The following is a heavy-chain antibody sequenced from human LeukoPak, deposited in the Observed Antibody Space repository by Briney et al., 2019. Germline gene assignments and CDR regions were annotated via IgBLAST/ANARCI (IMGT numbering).Heavy chain of an antibody. J-gene: IGHJ4*02. CDR2: IKQDGSEK. CDR3: ARSYSGTPFDY. Sequence: PGGSLRLSCAASGFSFSNYWMSWVRQAPGKGLEWVANIKQDGSEKYYVDSVKGRFTISRDNAKNSLFLQMNSLRAEDTAVYYCARSYSGTPFDYWGQGTLVTVSS. V-gene: IGHV3-7*04. CDR1: GFSFSNYW. D-gene: IGHD2-15*01.